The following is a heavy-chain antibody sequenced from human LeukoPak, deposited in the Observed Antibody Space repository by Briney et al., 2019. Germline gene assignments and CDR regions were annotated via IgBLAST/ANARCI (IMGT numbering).Heavy chain of an antibody. Sequence: GGSLRLSCAASGFTFSNYSMAWVRHAPGKGLEWVANIKQDGSAKYYVDSVKGRFTISRDNAKNSLFLQMNSLRAEDTAVYYCARSRSSSCIFDYWGQGTLVTVSS. V-gene: IGHV3-7*02. J-gene: IGHJ4*02. CDR2: IKQDGSAK. CDR3: ARSRSSSCIFDY. CDR1: GFTFSNYS. D-gene: IGHD6-13*01.